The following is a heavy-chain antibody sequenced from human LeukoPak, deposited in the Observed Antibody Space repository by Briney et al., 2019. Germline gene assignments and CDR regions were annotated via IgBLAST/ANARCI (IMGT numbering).Heavy chain of an antibody. D-gene: IGHD3-3*01. V-gene: IGHV1-2*02. J-gene: IGHJ6*03. CDR3: ASGIFGVVPRDYYYYMDV. CDR1: GYTFTGYY. CDR2: INPNSGDT. Sequence: ASVKVSCKASGYTFTGYYMHWVRQAPGQGLEWMGWINPNSGDTNYAQKFQGRVTMTRDTSISTAYMELSRLRSDDTAVYYCASGIFGVVPRDYYYYMDVWGKGTTVTVSS.